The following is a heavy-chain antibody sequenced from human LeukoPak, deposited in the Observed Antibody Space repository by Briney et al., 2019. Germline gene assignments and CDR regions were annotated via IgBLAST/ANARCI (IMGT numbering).Heavy chain of an antibody. J-gene: IGHJ6*02. V-gene: IGHV3-66*01. D-gene: IGHD3-22*01. CDR1: GFTVSSTY. CDR3: AKGPTYYYDSSGYFSTTYGMDV. CDR2: IQSGGNT. Sequence: GGSLRLSCAASGFTVSSTYMSWVRQPPGKGLEWVSLIQSGGNTYYADSVKGRFSISRDNSENTVSLQMNSLRVEDTAVYYCAKGPTYYYDSSGYFSTTYGMDVWGQGTTVTVSS.